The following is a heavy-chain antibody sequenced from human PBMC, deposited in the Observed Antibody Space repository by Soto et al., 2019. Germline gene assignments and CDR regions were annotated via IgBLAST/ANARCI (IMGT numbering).Heavy chain of an antibody. CDR2: IYYSGST. CDR3: ARQSSSLPNY. Sequence: SETLSLTCTVSGGSISSSSYYWGWIRQPPGKGLEWIGSIYYSGSTYYNPSLKSRVTISVDTSKNQFSLKLSSVTAADTAVYYCARQSSSLPNYWGQGTLVTVS. D-gene: IGHD6-13*01. J-gene: IGHJ4*02. V-gene: IGHV4-39*01. CDR1: GGSISSSSYY.